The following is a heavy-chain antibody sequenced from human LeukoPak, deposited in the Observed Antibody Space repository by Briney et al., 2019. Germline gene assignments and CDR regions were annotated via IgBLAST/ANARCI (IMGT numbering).Heavy chain of an antibody. Sequence: GGSLRLSCAGSGLSFTDTWMSWVRQAPGKGLDWVGRIKGRTDGGTADYAAPLQVRFTISRDDSKKTLYLQMNGLKTEDKAVYYCTTVGGMNWFDWYFDLWGGGTLVGV. V-gene: IGHV3-15*01. D-gene: IGHD3-9*01. CDR1: GLSFTDTW. J-gene: IGHJ2*01. CDR2: IKGRTDGGTA. CDR3: TTVGGMNWFDWYFDL.